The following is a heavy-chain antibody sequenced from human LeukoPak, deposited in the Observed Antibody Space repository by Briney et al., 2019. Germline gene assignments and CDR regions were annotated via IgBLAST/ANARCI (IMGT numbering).Heavy chain of an antibody. J-gene: IGHJ4*02. Sequence: VTSVKVSCKASGGTFSSYAISWVRQAPGQGLEWMGWINPNSGGTNYAQKFQGRVTMTRDTSISTAYMELSRLRSDDTAVYYCASEYVWGSYRHFDYWGQGTLVTVSS. CDR1: GGTFSSYA. CDR3: ASEYVWGSYRHFDY. D-gene: IGHD3-16*02. CDR2: INPNSGGT. V-gene: IGHV1-2*02.